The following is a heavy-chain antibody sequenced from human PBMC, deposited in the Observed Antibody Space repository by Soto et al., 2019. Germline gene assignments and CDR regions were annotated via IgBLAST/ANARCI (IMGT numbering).Heavy chain of an antibody. V-gene: IGHV1-18*01. Sequence: ASVKVSCKASGYTFTSYGISWVRQAPGQGLDWMGWISAYNGNTNYAQKLQGRVTMTTDTSTSTAYMELRSLRSDDTAVYYCAREQYYDSSGYRPFYGMDVRAQGTTVTVSS. D-gene: IGHD3-22*01. J-gene: IGHJ6*02. CDR3: AREQYYDSSGYRPFYGMDV. CDR1: GYTFTSYG. CDR2: ISAYNGNT.